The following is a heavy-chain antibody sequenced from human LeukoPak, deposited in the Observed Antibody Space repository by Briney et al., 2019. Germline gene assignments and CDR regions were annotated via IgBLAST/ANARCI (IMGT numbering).Heavy chain of an antibody. CDR3: ARDTPRAHYYGSGSYYKAYYYGVDV. J-gene: IGHJ6*02. CDR1: GGSISSCY. Sequence: SETLSLTCTFSGGSISSCYWSWIRQPPGKGLEWIGDIYYSGSTNYNHSLKSRVTISVDTSKNQFSLKLSSVTAADTAVYYCARDTPRAHYYGSGSYYKAYYYGVDVWGQGTTVTVSS. CDR2: IYYSGST. V-gene: IGHV4-59*01. D-gene: IGHD3-10*01.